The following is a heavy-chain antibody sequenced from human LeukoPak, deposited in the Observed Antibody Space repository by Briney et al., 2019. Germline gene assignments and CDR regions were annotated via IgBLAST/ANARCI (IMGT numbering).Heavy chain of an antibody. D-gene: IGHD1-7*01. CDR3: ARALSGITGTPDAFDI. Sequence: PSETLSLTCTVSGGSISSSSYYWGWIRQPPGKGLEWIGSIYYSGSTYYNPSLKSRVTISVDTSKNQFSLKLSSVTAADTAVYYCARALSGITGTPDAFDIWGQGTMVTVSS. CDR1: GGSISSSSYY. CDR2: IYYSGST. J-gene: IGHJ3*02. V-gene: IGHV4-39*07.